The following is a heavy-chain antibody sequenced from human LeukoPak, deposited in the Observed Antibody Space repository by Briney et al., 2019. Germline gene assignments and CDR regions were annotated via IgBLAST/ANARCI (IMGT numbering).Heavy chain of an antibody. CDR3: ARLHLPAHEGAFDI. CDR2: IHTSGTT. D-gene: IGHD1-14*01. CDR1: GGSISSYY. V-gene: IGHV4-4*07. Sequence: PSETLSLTCTVSGGSISSYYWSWIRQPAGKGLEWIGRIHTSGTTHYNPSLKSRVTLSVDTSTNQFSLRLTSVTATDTAVYYCARLHLPAHEGAFDIWGRGTTVTVSS. J-gene: IGHJ3*02.